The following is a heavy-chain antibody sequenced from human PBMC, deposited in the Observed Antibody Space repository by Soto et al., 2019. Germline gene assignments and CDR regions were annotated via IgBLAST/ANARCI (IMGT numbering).Heavy chain of an antibody. CDR3: ARDSRGLGYCSSTSCYRRGGAFDI. Sequence: QVQLVESGGGLVKPGGSLRLSCAASGFTFSDYYMSWIRQAPGKGLEWVSYISSSGSTIYYADSVKGRFTISRDNAKNSLYLQMNSLRAEDTAVYYCARDSRGLGYCSSTSCYRRGGAFDIWGQGTMVTVSS. D-gene: IGHD2-2*02. CDR1: GFTFSDYY. V-gene: IGHV3-11*01. CDR2: ISSSGSTI. J-gene: IGHJ3*02.